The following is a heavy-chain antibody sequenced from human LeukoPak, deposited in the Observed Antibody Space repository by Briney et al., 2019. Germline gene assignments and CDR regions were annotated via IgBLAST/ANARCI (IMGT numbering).Heavy chain of an antibody. V-gene: IGHV1-2*02. D-gene: IGHD1-20*01. Sequence: GASVKVSCKASGYTFTGYYMHWVRQAPGQGLEWMGWINPNSGGTNYAQKFQGRVTMTRDTSISTAYMELSRLRSDDTAVYYCARDPRQSITGTYFIYYYYYYMDVWGKGTTDTISS. CDR1: GYTFTGYY. J-gene: IGHJ6*03. CDR2: INPNSGGT. CDR3: ARDPRQSITGTYFIYYYYYYMDV.